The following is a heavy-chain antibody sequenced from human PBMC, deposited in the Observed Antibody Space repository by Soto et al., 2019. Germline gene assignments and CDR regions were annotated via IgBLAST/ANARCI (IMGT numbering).Heavy chain of an antibody. CDR2: IFSNDEK. Sequence: LVNTTETLTLTCTVSGCSLSNARKGVSWIGQPPGKALEWLAHIFSNDEKSYSTSLKSRLTISKDTSKSQVVLTMTNMDPVDTATYYCARIVIKLGYIYGYPYVMDVWGQGTTVTVS. D-gene: IGHD5-18*01. CDR3: ARIVIKLGYIYGYPYVMDV. J-gene: IGHJ6*02. CDR1: GCSLSNARKG. V-gene: IGHV2-26*01.